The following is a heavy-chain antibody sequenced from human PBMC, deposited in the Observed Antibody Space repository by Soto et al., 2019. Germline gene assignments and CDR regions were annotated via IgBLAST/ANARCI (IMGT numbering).Heavy chain of an antibody. J-gene: IGHJ6*02. CDR1: GFTFSSYA. V-gene: IGHV3-30-3*01. CDR2: ISYDGSNK. Sequence: GGSLRLSCAASGFTFSSYAMHWVRQAPGKGLEWVAVISYDGSNKYYADSVKGRFTISRDNSKNTLYLQMNSLRAEDTAVYYCARVGIVGATRYYYYGMDVWGQGTTVTVSS. CDR3: ARVGIVGATRYYYYGMDV. D-gene: IGHD1-26*01.